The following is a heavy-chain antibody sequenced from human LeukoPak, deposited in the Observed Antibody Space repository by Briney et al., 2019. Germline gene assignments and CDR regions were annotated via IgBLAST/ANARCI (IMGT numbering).Heavy chain of an antibody. CDR1: GGSISSYY. CDR3: ARGRLDSSGYPTPFDY. V-gene: IGHV4-59*12. J-gene: IGHJ4*02. CDR2: IYYSGST. Sequence: SETLSLTCTVSGGSISSYYWSWIRQPPGKGLEWIGYIYYSGSTNYNPSLKSRVTISVDTSKNQFSLKLSSVTAADTAVYYCARGRLDSSGYPTPFDYWGQGTLVTVSS. D-gene: IGHD3-22*01.